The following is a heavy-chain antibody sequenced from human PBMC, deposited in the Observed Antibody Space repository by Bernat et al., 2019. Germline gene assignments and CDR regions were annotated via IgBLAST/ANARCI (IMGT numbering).Heavy chain of an antibody. CDR3: ASWGYISGWYFDY. CDR1: GFTFSSYW. D-gene: IGHD6-19*01. Sequence: EVQLVESGGGLVQPGGSLRLSCAAPGFTFSSYWMHWVRQAPGKGLVWVSSINSDGSSTSYADSVKGRFTISRDNAKNTLYLQMNSLRAEDTAVYYCASWGYISGWYFDYWGQGTLVTVSS. J-gene: IGHJ4*02. CDR2: INSDGSST. V-gene: IGHV3-74*01.